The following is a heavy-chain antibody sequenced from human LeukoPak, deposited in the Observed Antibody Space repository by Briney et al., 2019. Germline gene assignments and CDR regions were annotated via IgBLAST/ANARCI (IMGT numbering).Heavy chain of an antibody. Sequence: PSETLSLTCTVSGYSISSGYYWGWIRQPPGKGLEWIGSIYHSGSTYYNPSLKSRVTISVDTSKNQFSLKLSSVTAADTAVYYCARLGAVAGTGFFYYYYYMDVWGKGTTVTISS. V-gene: IGHV4-38-2*02. J-gene: IGHJ6*03. CDR1: GYSISSGYY. CDR3: ARLGAVAGTGFFYYYYYMDV. CDR2: IYHSGST. D-gene: IGHD6-19*01.